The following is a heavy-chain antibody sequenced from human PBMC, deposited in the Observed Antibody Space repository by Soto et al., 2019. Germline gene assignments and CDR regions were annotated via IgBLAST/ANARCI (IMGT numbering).Heavy chain of an antibody. CDR3: ARDKGYLLYNWFDP. V-gene: IGHV6-1*01. CDR2: TYYRSKWYI. J-gene: IGHJ5*02. Sequence: PSQTLSLTCAISVDIVSSNSAAWNCIRQSPSRGLEWLGRTYYRSKWYIDYAVSVKSRISINPDTSKNQFSLQLNSVTPDDTAVYYCARDKGYLLYNWFDPWGQGTLVTVSS. D-gene: IGHD3-10*01. CDR1: VDIVSSNSAA.